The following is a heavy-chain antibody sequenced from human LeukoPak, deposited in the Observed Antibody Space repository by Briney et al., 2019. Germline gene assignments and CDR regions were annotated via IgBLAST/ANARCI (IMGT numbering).Heavy chain of an antibody. CDR3: ARDLFSTAGAYDY. CDR2: IKQNGSEK. Sequence: HTGGSLRLSCAASGFTFSSYWMSWVRQAPGKGLEWVANIKQNGSEKYYVDSMEGRFTISRDNAKNSLYLQMNSLRAEDTAVYYCARDLFSTAGAYDYWGQGTLVTVSS. V-gene: IGHV3-7*01. D-gene: IGHD1-26*01. CDR1: GFTFSSYW. J-gene: IGHJ4*02.